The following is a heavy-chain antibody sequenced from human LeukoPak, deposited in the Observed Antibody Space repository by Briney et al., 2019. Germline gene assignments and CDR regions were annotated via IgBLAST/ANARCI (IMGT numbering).Heavy chain of an antibody. J-gene: IGHJ4*02. CDR3: ASESGSSRYDY. CDR2: IYTSGST. D-gene: IGHD1-26*01. Sequence: PSETLSLTCTVSGGSISSYYWSWIRQPAGKGLGWVGRIYTSGSTNYNPSLKSRVTISVDKSKNQFSLKLSSVTAADTAVYYCASESGSSRYDYWGQGTLVTVSS. CDR1: GGSISSYY. V-gene: IGHV4-4*07.